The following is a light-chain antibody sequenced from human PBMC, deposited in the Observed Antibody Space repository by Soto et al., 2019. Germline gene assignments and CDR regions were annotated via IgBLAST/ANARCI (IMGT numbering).Light chain of an antibody. CDR3: QQYGTSPRT. Sequence: AIRMSQSPSSVSASTGDRVTITCRASQGISSYLAWYQQKPGKAPKLLIYAASTLQSGVPSRFSGSRSGTDFTLIISRLQPEDFATYYCQQYGTSPRTFGQGTKVDIK. CDR2: AAS. J-gene: IGKJ1*01. V-gene: IGKV1-8*01. CDR1: QGISSY.